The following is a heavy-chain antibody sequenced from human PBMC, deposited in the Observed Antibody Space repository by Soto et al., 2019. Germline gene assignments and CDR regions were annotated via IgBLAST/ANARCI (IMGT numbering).Heavy chain of an antibody. D-gene: IGHD3-22*01. CDR1: GFTFSTYA. Sequence: GGSLRLSCAASGFTFSTYAMSWVRQAPGKGLEWVSGISNSGGSTYYADSVKGRFTISRDNSKNTLYLQMNSLRAEDTAIYYCASHYDSRGFYYFDYWGQGTLVTVSS. J-gene: IGHJ4*02. CDR3: ASHYDSRGFYYFDY. V-gene: IGHV3-23*01. CDR2: ISNSGGST.